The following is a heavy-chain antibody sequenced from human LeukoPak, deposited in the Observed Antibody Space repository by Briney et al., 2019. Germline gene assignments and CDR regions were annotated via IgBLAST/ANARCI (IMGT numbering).Heavy chain of an antibody. J-gene: IGHJ4*02. CDR1: GYTFSSHG. D-gene: IGHD2-21*02. CDR2: ISTQNGNT. V-gene: IGHV1-18*01. CDR3: ARWCGGDCYSGGPLDY. Sequence: GASVKVSCKASGYTFSSHGFSWVRQAPGQGLEWMGWISTQNGNTKYAQRFQGRITMTTDASTSTAYMELESLRSDDTAVYYCARWCGGDCYSGGPLDYWGQGTLVTVSS.